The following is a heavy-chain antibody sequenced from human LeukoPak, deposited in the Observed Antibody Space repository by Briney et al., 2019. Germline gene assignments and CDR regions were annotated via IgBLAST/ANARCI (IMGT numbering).Heavy chain of an antibody. J-gene: IGHJ4*02. D-gene: IGHD4-11*01. Sequence: PGGSLRLSCAASGFTFSSYWMSWVRQAPGKGLEWVANIKQDGSEKYYVDSVKGRFTISRDNAKNSLYLQMNGLRAEDTAAYYCARRMTTVTAYFDYWGQGTLVTVSS. V-gene: IGHV3-7*01. CDR3: ARRMTTVTAYFDY. CDR1: GFTFSSYW. CDR2: IKQDGSEK.